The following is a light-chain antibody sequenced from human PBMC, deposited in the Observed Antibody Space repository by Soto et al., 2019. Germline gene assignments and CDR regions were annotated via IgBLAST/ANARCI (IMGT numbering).Light chain of an antibody. Sequence: NFMLTQPHSVSESPGKTVTFSCTRSSGSIASNYVQWYQQRPGSAPTTVIYEDNQRPSGVPDRFSGSIDSSSNSASLTISGLQTEDEADYYCQSYDSSNRDVVFGGGTKLTRP. CDR3: QSYDSSNRDVV. CDR1: SGSIASNY. V-gene: IGLV6-57*04. J-gene: IGLJ2*01. CDR2: EDN.